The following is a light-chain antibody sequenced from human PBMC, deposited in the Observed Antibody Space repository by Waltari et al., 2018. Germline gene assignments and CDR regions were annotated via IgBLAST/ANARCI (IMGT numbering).Light chain of an antibody. J-gene: IGKJ4*01. V-gene: IGKV3-11*01. Sequence: EIVLTQSPATLSLSPGERATLSCSASQSVSSYLAWYKQKPGQAPRHLIYDASNRATGILARFRCSGSGTDFTLTISSLEPEDFAVDYCQQRSNWLTFVGGTKVEIK. CDR3: QQRSNWLT. CDR1: QSVSSY. CDR2: DAS.